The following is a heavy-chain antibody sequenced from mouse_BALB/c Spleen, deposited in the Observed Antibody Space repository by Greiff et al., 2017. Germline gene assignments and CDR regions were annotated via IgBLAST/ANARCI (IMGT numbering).Heavy chain of an antibody. J-gene: IGHJ4*01. D-gene: IGHD2-14*01. CDR1: GYTFTSYW. CDR3: ARDYRYGVGYAMEY. CDR2: INPSTGYT. V-gene: IGHV1-7*01. Sequence: VQLQQSGAELAKPGASVKMSCKASGYTFTSYWMHWVKQRPGQGLEWIGYINPSTGYTEYNQKFKDKATLTADKSSSTAYMQLSSLTSEDSAVYYCARDYRYGVGYAMEYWGQGTSVTVSS.